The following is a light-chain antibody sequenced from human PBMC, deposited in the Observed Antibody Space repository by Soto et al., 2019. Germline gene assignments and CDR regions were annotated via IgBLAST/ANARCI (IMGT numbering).Light chain of an antibody. CDR2: KAS. Sequence: DIQMTQSPSTLSASVGDRVTITCRASQSVNTWLAWYQQKPGKAPKLLIYKASSLESGVPSRFSGSGSGTEFTLTISSLQPDDFATYYGQHYNNYPYTFGQGTKLEIK. CDR1: QSVNTW. CDR3: QHYNNYPYT. J-gene: IGKJ2*01. V-gene: IGKV1-5*03.